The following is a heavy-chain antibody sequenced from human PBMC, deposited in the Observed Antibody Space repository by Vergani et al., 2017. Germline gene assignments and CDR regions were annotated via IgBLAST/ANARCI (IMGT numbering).Heavy chain of an antibody. Sequence: VQVVQSGAEVKKSGASVKVSCKTSGYPFSNSYMHWVRQAPGQGLEWMGIINPSGGHTIYAQKFQGRVTLNRDTSTSTVYMELSSLRSEETDIYYCARGDYGIVTGYRYWGQGTLVTVSA. CDR1: GYPFSNSY. V-gene: IGHV1-46*03. CDR2: INPSGGHT. J-gene: IGHJ4*02. CDR3: ARGDYGIVTGYRY. D-gene: IGHD3-9*01.